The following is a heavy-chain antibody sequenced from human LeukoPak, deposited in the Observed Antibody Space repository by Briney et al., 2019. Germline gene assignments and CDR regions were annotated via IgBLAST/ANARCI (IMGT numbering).Heavy chain of an antibody. CDR1: GFTFSSYA. D-gene: IGHD6-13*01. Sequence: PGGSLRLSCAASGFTFSSYAMSWVRQPPGKGLEWIGEINHSGSTNYNPSLKSRVTISVDTSKNQFSLKLSSVTAADTAVYYCARTSIAARCFDYWGQGTLVTVSS. V-gene: IGHV4-34*01. CDR2: INHSGST. J-gene: IGHJ4*02. CDR3: ARTSIAARCFDY.